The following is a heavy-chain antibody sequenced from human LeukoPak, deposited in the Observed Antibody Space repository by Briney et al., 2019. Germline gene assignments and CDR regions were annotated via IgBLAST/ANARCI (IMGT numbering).Heavy chain of an antibody. CDR3: ARDKSYGDSSDY. CDR1: GFTVSSNY. D-gene: IGHD2-21*02. CDR2: INQAGSEK. J-gene: IGHJ4*02. Sequence: PGGSLRLSCAASGFTVSSNYMSWVRQAPGRGLEWVANINQAGSEKYYVGSVKGRFTISRDNAGNSLYLQMNSLRAEDTAVYYCARDKSYGDSSDYWGQGTLVTVSS. V-gene: IGHV3-7*01.